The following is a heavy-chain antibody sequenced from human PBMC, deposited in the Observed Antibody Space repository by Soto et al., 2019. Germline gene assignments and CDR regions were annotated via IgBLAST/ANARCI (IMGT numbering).Heavy chain of an antibody. D-gene: IGHD3-10*01. CDR2: ISSSSSYI. CDR1: GFTFSSYS. J-gene: IGHJ6*02. V-gene: IGHV3-21*01. CDR3: ARDSMVRGATEFVGYYGMDV. Sequence: PGGSLRLSCAASGFTFSSYSMNWVRQAPGKGLEWVSSISSSSSYIYYADSVKGRFTISRDNAKNSLYLQMNSLRAEDTAVYYCARDSMVRGATEFVGYYGMDVWGQGTTVTVSS.